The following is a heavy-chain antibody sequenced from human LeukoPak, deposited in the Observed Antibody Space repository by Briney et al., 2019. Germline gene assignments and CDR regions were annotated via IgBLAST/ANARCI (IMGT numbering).Heavy chain of an antibody. CDR3: ARTNVATPGYG. D-gene: IGHD6-13*01. J-gene: IGHJ4*02. CDR1: GFTFSNYW. Sequence: AGGSLRLSCAASGFTFSNYWMSWVRQAPGKGLEWLANIKQDGSEEYYVDSVKGRFTISRDNAENSLFLQMNSLGAEDTAVYYCARTNVATPGYGWGQGTLVTVSS. CDR2: IKQDGSEE. V-gene: IGHV3-7*01.